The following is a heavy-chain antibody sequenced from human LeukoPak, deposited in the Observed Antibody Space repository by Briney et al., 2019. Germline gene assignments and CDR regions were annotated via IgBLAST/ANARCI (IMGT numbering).Heavy chain of an antibody. D-gene: IGHD7-27*01. CDR2: IIPILGIA. V-gene: IGHV1-69*04. CDR3: ARDLGGMDV. Sequence: GASVEVSCKASGGTFSSYAISWVRQAPGQGLEWMGRIIPILGIANYAQKFQGRVTITADKSTSTAYMELSSLRSEDTAVYYCARDLGGMDVWGQGTTVTVSS. CDR1: GGTFSSYA. J-gene: IGHJ6*02.